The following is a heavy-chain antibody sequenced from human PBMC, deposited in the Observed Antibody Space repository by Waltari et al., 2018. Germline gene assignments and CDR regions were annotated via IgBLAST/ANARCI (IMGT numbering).Heavy chain of an antibody. J-gene: IGHJ5*02. CDR1: GGSISSHY. V-gene: IGHV4-59*08. D-gene: IGHD2-2*01. CDR2: IYYSGST. CDR3: AGQIVVVPAATFDP. Sequence: QVQLQESGPGLVKPSETLSLTCTVSGGSISSHYWSWIRQPPGKGLEWIGYIYYSGSTNYNPSLKSRVTISVDTSKNQFSLKLSSVTAADTAVYYCAGQIVVVPAATFDPWGQGTLVTVSS.